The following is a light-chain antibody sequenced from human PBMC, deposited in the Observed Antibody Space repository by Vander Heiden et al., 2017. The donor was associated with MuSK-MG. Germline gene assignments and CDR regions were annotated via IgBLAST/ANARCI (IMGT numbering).Light chain of an antibody. CDR2: LAS. V-gene: IGKV1-17*01. CDR1: QDIRNY. J-gene: IGKJ4*01. CDR3: RQDNSYPLT. Sequence: DIQMTQSPSSLSASVGDRVTITCRASQDIRNYLGWYQQRPGKAPKRLIYLASALQSGVPSRFSGVGSGTEFTLTISSLQPEDFATYYCRQDNSYPLTFGGGTEVEIK.